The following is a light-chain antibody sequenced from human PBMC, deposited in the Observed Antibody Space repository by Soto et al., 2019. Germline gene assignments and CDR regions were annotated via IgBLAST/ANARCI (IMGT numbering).Light chain of an antibody. Sequence: QSVLTQPPSVSEAPGQRVTISCTGSSSNIGAGYEAHWYQQVPGTAPKLLIYENNNRPSGVPDRFSGSKSVTSASLAITGLQDEDEAEYYCPSYDSSLSGYVFGTVTKLSVL. CDR1: SSNIGAGYE. V-gene: IGLV1-40*01. CDR2: ENN. J-gene: IGLJ1*01. CDR3: PSYDSSLSGYV.